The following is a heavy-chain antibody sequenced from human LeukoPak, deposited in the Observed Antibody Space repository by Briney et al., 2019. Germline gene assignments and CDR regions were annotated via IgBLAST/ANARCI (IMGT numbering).Heavy chain of an antibody. J-gene: IGHJ6*02. CDR1: GYTFTGYY. V-gene: IGHV1-2*06. D-gene: IGHD1-1*01. CDR3: AGELEPNYYYYGMDV. Sequence: ASVKVSCKASGYTFTGYYMHWVRQAPGQGLEWMGRINPNSGGTNYAQKFQGRVTMTRDTSISTAYMELSRLRSDDTAVYYCAGELEPNYYYYGMDVWGQGTTVTVSS. CDR2: INPNSGGT.